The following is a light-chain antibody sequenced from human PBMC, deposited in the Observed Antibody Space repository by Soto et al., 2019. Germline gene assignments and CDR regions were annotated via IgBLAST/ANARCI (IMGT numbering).Light chain of an antibody. V-gene: IGLV2-14*03. J-gene: IGLJ1*01. CDR3: SSYTSTSTLYV. CDR2: DVS. Sequence: QSALTQPASVSGSPGQSITISCTVTSSDIGGYNYVSWYQQLPGKVPKLIIYDVSNRPSGVSDRFSGSKSGNAASLTLSGLQAEDEADYYCSSYTSTSTLYVFGTGTKLTVL. CDR1: SSDIGGYNY.